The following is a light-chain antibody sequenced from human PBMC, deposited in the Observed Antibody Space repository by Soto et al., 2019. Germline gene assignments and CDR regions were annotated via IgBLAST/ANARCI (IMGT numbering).Light chain of an antibody. J-gene: IGKJ1*01. CDR1: NRVSSSC. Sequence: EIVLPQSPATLSLSPGERATLSWGASNRVSSSCLAWYQQKPGLAPRLLIYAASSRATGIPARFSGSGSGTDFTLTISRLEPEDFALYYCHQRQSWPRTFGQGTKVDI. CDR3: HQRQSWPRT. V-gene: IGKV3D-20*01. CDR2: AAS.